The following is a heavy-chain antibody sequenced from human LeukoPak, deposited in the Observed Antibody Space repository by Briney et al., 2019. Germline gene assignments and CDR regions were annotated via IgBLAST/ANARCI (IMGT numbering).Heavy chain of an antibody. CDR2: ISGSGGST. J-gene: IGHJ4*02. CDR1: GFTFSIYA. D-gene: IGHD3-22*01. CDR3: AKDPLTYYDDSSGYYRVGY. Sequence: GGSLRLSCAASGFTFSIYAMSWVRQAPGKGLEWVSSISGSGGSTYYADSVKGRFTISRDNSKNTLYLQMNSLRAEDTAVYYCAKDPLTYYDDSSGYYRVGYWGQGTLVTVSS. V-gene: IGHV3-23*01.